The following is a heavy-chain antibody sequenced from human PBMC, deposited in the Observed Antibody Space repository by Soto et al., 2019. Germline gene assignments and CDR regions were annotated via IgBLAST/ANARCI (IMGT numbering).Heavy chain of an antibody. Sequence: GGSLRLSCTASGFTFRSYWMTWVRQAPGKGLEWVANIKQQGSEQHYVDSVKGRFTISRDDAKKSLFLQMNSLRAEDTAVYYCARGDFGTTLYWGQGTLVTVSS. D-gene: IGHD4-17*01. J-gene: IGHJ4*02. CDR1: GFTFRSYW. CDR3: ARGDFGTTLY. CDR2: IKQQGSEQ. V-gene: IGHV3-7*01.